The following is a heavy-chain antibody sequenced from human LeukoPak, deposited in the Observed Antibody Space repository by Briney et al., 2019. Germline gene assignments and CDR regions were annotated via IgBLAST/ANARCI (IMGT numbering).Heavy chain of an antibody. CDR1: GFTFSSYN. CDR3: ARADRYYDVFTGKMGDY. D-gene: IGHD3-9*01. J-gene: IGHJ4*02. CDR2: ITSSSGTI. V-gene: IGHV3-48*01. Sequence: GGSLRLSCAASGFTFSSYNMNWVRQAPGQGLEWVSYITSSSGTIYYADSVKGRFTISRDNAKNSLYLQMNSLRAEDTAVYYCARADRYYDVFTGKMGDYWGQGTLVTVSS.